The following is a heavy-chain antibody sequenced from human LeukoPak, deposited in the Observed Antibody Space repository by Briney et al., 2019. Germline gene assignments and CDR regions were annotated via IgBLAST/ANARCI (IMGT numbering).Heavy chain of an antibody. Sequence: GGSLRLSCAASRFTFDDYGMSWVRQAPGKGLEWVSSISSSRSSIYYADSMKGRFTISRDNAKNSLYLQMNSLRAEDTAVYYCAKSFWWFGEFSPFDYWGQGTLVTVSS. CDR1: RFTFDDYG. V-gene: IGHV3-21*01. J-gene: IGHJ4*02. CDR2: ISSSRSSI. D-gene: IGHD3-10*01. CDR3: AKSFWWFGEFSPFDY.